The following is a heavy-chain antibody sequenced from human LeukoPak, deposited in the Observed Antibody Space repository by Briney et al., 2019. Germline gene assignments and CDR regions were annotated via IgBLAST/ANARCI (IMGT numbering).Heavy chain of an antibody. CDR1: GYTFTNYG. CDR3: ARGPGGRSGYYPLEDYYYYYYMDV. V-gene: IGHV1-18*01. Sequence: GASVKVSCKASGYTFTNYGVSWVRQAPGQGLEWMGWISGYNGNTNYAQNLQGRVTMTTDTSTSTAYIELRSLRSDDTAVYYCARGPGGRSGYYPLEDYYYYYYMDVWGKGTTVTVSS. CDR2: ISGYNGNT. D-gene: IGHD3-22*01. J-gene: IGHJ6*03.